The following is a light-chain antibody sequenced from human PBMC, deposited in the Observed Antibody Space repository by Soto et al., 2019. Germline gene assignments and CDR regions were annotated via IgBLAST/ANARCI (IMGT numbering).Light chain of an antibody. Sequence: EIVLTQFPVTLSLSPGERVTLSCRASQSIGKYLAWYQQRPGQAPRLLFYDTSNRATGIPPRFSGSGSGTDFTLTISSLEPEDFAVYYCQQRSDWPWTFGQGTKVEGK. CDR2: DTS. CDR1: QSIGKY. J-gene: IGKJ1*01. V-gene: IGKV3-11*01. CDR3: QQRSDWPWT.